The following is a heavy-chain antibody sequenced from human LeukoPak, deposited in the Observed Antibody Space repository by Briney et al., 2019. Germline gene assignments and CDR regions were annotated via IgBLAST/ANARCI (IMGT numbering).Heavy chain of an antibody. CDR1: GFTFSSYA. CDR3: AKDRRDGYSYLFDY. Sequence: GGSLRLSCAASGFTFSSYAMSWVRQAPGKGLEWVSAISGSGGSTYYADSVKGRFTISRDNSKNTLYLQMSSLSTEDTAVYYCAKDRRDGYSYLFDYWGQGTLVTVSS. D-gene: IGHD5-24*01. CDR2: ISGSGGST. J-gene: IGHJ4*02. V-gene: IGHV3-23*01.